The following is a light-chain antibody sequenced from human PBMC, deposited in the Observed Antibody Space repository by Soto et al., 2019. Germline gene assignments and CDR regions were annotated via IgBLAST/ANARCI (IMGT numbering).Light chain of an antibody. CDR2: GAS. Sequence: ETVMTQSPATLSVSPGERATLSCRASQSVNSNLAWYQQKLGQAPRVLIYGASTRATGIPDRFSGSGFGTEFILTISSLQSEDFAVYYCQEYNTWPWTFGQGSKVDI. V-gene: IGKV3-15*01. J-gene: IGKJ1*01. CDR1: QSVNSN. CDR3: QEYNTWPWT.